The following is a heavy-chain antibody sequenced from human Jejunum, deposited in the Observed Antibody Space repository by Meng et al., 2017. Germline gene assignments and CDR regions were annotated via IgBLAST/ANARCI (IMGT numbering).Heavy chain of an antibody. V-gene: IGHV3-21*06. Sequence: GESLKISCAASGFSFSINTINWVRQAPGKGLEWVSSISSSSTFIYYADSVKGRFTISRDNAKNSVYLQMDSLRAEDTAVYACVRNIAGATLAFDLWGKGTMVTVSS. D-gene: IGHD1-26*01. CDR2: ISSSSTFI. CDR1: GFSFSINT. CDR3: VRNIAGATLAFDL. J-gene: IGHJ3*01.